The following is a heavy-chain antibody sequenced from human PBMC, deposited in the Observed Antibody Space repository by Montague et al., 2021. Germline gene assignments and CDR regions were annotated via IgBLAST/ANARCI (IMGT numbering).Heavy chain of an antibody. CDR2: IGDDGVET. CDR1: GFTFSRYW. J-gene: IGHJ6*03. Sequence: SLRLSCAASGFTFSRYWMSWVRQAPGKGLEWVANIGDDGVETYYVDSVKGRFTVSRDNAKSSLYLQMNSLRAEDTAVYYCGVSPRRGGMDVWGKGTTVTASS. CDR3: GVSPRRGGMDV. V-gene: IGHV3-7*01.